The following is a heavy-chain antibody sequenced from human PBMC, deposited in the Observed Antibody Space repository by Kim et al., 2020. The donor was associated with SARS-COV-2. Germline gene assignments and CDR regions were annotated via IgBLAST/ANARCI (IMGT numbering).Heavy chain of an antibody. CDR3: VRDATDSDMFFCWFDP. J-gene: IGHJ5*02. Sequence: SVRGRFTISRDNSMNSLYLQMDSLRVEDTAVYYCVRDATDSDMFFCWFDPWGQGTLVTVSS. D-gene: IGHD3-10*02. V-gene: IGHV3-7*04.